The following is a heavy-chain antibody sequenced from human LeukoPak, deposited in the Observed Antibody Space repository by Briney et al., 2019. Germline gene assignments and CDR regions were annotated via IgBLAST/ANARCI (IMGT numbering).Heavy chain of an antibody. J-gene: IGHJ5*02. D-gene: IGHD3-10*01. Sequence: GESLKISCKGSGYSFTSYWIGWVRQRPGKGVEWMGIIYPGDSDTRYSPSFQGQVTISADKSISTAYLQCSSLKASDTAMYYCARFGGWVRGADYNWFDPWGQGTLVTVSS. CDR3: ARFGGWVRGADYNWFDP. CDR1: GYSFTSYW. CDR2: IYPGDSDT. V-gene: IGHV5-51*01.